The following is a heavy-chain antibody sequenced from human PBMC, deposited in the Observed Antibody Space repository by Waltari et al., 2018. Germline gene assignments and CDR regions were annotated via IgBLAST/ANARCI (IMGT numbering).Heavy chain of an antibody. V-gene: IGHV3-23*01. CDR2: ISGSGGST. CDR1: GSTLTTTA. Sequence: ELQLLESEGGLVSREGPLRHSCSQQGSTLTTTASSRVRQVPGKGRKWVSAISGSGGSTYDADSVKGRFTSSRDNAKITLYLQMNSLRAEDMAVYYWAKGISCWYGKAYFDYWGQGTLVTVSS. J-gene: IGHJ4*02. D-gene: IGHD6-19*01. CDR3: AKGISCWYGKAYFDY.